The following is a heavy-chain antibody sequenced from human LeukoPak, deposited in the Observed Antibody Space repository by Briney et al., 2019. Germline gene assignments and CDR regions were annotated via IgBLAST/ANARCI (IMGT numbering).Heavy chain of an antibody. J-gene: IGHJ4*02. D-gene: IGHD5-24*01. CDR2: ISVSGGRT. CDR1: GFNFSSYA. CDR3: ASRNGYNY. V-gene: IGHV3-23*01. Sequence: TGGSLRLSCAASGFNFSSYAMTWVRQAPGKGLEWLSVISVSGGRTYYADSVKGRFTISRDNSKNTLYLQMNSLRAEDTAVYYCASRNGYNYWGQGTLVTVSS.